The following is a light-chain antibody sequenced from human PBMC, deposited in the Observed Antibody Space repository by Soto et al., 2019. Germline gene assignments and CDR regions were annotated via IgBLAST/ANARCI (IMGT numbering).Light chain of an antibody. CDR2: DAS. CDR1: QTIHNY. V-gene: IGKV3-11*01. CDR3: QQRSAWPPT. Sequence: EIVLTQSPATLSLSPGEGATLSCRASQTIHNYLAWYQQKPGQPPRLLIYDASNRAAGIPAKFSGSGSGTDFTLTISSLEPEDSAVYYCQQRSAWPPTFGQGTKVEI. J-gene: IGKJ1*01.